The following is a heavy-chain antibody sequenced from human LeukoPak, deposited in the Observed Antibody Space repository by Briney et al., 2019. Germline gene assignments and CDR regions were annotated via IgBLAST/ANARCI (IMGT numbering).Heavy chain of an antibody. CDR3: ARETGELPYYSDY. D-gene: IGHD3-10*01. V-gene: IGHV4-4*07. Sequence: SETLSLTCTVSGGSISSYYWSWIRQPPGKRLEWIGRIYTSGSTNYNPSLKSRVTISGDTSKNQFSLKLSSVTAADTAVYYCARETGELPYYSDYWGQGTLVTVSS. CDR2: IYTSGST. J-gene: IGHJ4*02. CDR1: GGSISSYY.